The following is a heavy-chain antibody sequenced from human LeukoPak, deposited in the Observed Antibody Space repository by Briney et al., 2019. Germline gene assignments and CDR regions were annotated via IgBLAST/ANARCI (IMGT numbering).Heavy chain of an antibody. CDR2: ISSSSSYI. CDR1: GFIFSSYS. V-gene: IGHV3-21*01. Sequence: PGGSLRLSCAASGFIFSSYSMNWVRQAPGKGREWVSFISSSSSYIYYADSVKGRFTISRDNAKNSLYLQMNSLRAEDTAVYYCARARYSSSPFDPWGQGTLVTVSS. J-gene: IGHJ5*02. CDR3: ARARYSSSPFDP. D-gene: IGHD6-13*01.